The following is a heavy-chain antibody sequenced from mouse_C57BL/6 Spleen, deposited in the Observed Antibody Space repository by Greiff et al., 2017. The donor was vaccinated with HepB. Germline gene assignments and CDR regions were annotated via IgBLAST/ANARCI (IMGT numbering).Heavy chain of an antibody. V-gene: IGHV1-52*01. CDR2: IDPSDSET. D-gene: IGHD1-1*01. J-gene: IGHJ2*01. CDR3: ARLGSSFYYFDY. CDR1: GYTFTSYW. Sequence: QVHVKQPGAELVRPGSSVKLSCKASGYTFTSYWMHWVKQRPIQGLEWIGNIDPSDSETHYNQKFKDKATLTVDKSSSTAYMQLSSLTSEDSAVYYCARLGSSFYYFDYWGQGTTLTVSS.